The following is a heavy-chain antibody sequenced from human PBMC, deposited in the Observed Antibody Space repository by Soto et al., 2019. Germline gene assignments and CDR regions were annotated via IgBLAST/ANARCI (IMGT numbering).Heavy chain of an antibody. Sequence: QVQLQQSGPGLVKPSQTLSLTCAISGDSVSSNSAAWNWIRQSPSRGLEWLGRTYYRSKWYNDYAVSVKSRITINPDTSKQQFSLQLNAVTPEDTAVYYCARDVKYSSSSSGYYYYYGMDVWGQGTTVTVSS. D-gene: IGHD6-6*01. CDR3: ARDVKYSSSSSGYYYYYGMDV. CDR2: TYYRSKWYN. V-gene: IGHV6-1*01. J-gene: IGHJ6*02. CDR1: GDSVSSNSAA.